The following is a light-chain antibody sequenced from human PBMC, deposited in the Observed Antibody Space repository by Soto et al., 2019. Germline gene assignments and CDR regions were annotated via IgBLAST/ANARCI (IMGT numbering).Light chain of an antibody. J-gene: IGKJ2*01. V-gene: IGKV1-39*01. CDR3: QQSYSTPCT. Sequence: DIQMTQSPSSLSASIGDRVTITCQASHSISNYLNWYQQKPGKAPKLLIYAASTLQSGVPSRFSGSGSGTDFTLTISSLQPEDFATFFCQQSYSTPCTFGQGTKLEIK. CDR2: AAS. CDR1: HSISNY.